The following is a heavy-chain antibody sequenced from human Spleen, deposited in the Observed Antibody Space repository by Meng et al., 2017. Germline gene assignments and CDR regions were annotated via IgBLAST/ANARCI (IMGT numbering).Heavy chain of an antibody. CDR2: INAVFGTT. CDR3: ARKAGNCISTTCYSLDY. Sequence: SVKVSCKALGGVFSNYVIGWVRQAPGQGLEWMGGINAVFGTTNYAQKFQDRVTITSDESTSTVYMELTRLTSEDTAVYFCARKAGNCISTTCYSLDYWGQGTLVTVSS. CDR1: GGVFSNYV. J-gene: IGHJ4*02. D-gene: IGHD2-2*01. V-gene: IGHV1-69*13.